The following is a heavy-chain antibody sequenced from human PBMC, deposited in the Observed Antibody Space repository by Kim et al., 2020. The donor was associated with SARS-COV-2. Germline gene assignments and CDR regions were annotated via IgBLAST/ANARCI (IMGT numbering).Heavy chain of an antibody. CDR1: GGSFSGYY. D-gene: IGHD3-22*01. J-gene: IGHJ2*01. V-gene: IGHV4-34*01. CDR2: INHSGST. Sequence: SETLSLTCAVYGGSFSGYYWSWIRQPPGKGLEWIGEINHSGSTNYNPSLKSRVTISVDTSKNQFSLKLSSVTAADTAVYYCARVRYYDSSGYYLYWYFDLWGRGTLVTVSS. CDR3: ARVRYYDSSGYYLYWYFDL.